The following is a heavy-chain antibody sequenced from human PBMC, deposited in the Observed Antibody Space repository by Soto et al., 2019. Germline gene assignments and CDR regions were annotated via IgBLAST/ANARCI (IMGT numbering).Heavy chain of an antibody. CDR1: GFTFSSYG. CDR3: ASDAFDI. J-gene: IGHJ3*02. V-gene: IGHV3-64*01. Sequence: GGSLRLSCAASGFTFSSYGIHWVRQAPGKGLEYVSAISSNGGTTYYANSVKGRFTISRDNSKNTVYLQMGSLRAEDMAMYYCASDAFDIWGQGTMVT. CDR2: ISSNGGTT.